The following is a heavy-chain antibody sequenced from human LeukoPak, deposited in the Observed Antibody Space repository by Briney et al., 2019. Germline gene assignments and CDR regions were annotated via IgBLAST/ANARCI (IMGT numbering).Heavy chain of an antibody. CDR2: INHSGST. V-gene: IGHV4-34*01. D-gene: IGHD2-21*02. J-gene: IGHJ6*03. CDR3: ARTYCGGDCRGYYYHYYMDV. CDR1: GGSFSGYY. Sequence: SETLSLTCAVYGGSFSGYYWSWIRQPPGKGLEWIGEINHSGSTNYNPSLKSRVTISVDTSKNQFSLKLSSVTTADTAVYYCARTYCGGDCRGYYYHYYMDVWGKGTTVTISS.